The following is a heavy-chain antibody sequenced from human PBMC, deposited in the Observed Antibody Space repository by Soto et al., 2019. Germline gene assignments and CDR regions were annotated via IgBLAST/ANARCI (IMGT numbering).Heavy chain of an antibody. D-gene: IGHD2-2*01. CDR3: ARSGSSTSCYDY. Sequence: EVQLVQSGGGLVQPGGSLRLSCAASGFTFSDHYIDWVRQAPGKGLEWVGRTRNKGKTYTTEYAASVRGRFTISRDDSKGSLYLQMDSLKIEDTAVYYCARSGSSTSCYDYWGRGTLVTVSS. J-gene: IGHJ4*02. V-gene: IGHV3-72*01. CDR1: GFTFSDHY. CDR2: TRNKGKTYTT.